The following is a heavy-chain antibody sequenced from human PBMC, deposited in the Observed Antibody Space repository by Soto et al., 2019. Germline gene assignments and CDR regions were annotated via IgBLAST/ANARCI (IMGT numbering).Heavy chain of an antibody. CDR2: INHSGST. J-gene: IGHJ4*02. CDR3: ARDKITGLFDY. V-gene: IGHV4-34*01. CDR1: EGTFIGYY. D-gene: IGHD2-8*02. Sequence: PXXTQSLPNAVYEGTFIGYYCTWIRQPPGTGLEWIGEINHSGSTNYNPSLESRVTISVDTSKNQFSLKLTYVTAVDTAVYYCARDKITGLFDYCGQGTLVTVYS.